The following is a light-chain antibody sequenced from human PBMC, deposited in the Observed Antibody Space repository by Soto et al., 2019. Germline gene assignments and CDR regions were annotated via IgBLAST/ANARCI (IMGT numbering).Light chain of an antibody. Sequence: QSVLTQPPSASGTPGQRVTISCSGSSSNIGTNTVNWYQQFPGTAPILLIYSSYQRPSGVPDRFSGSKSGTSASLANSGLQSEDEADYYCAAWDDSLNGPVFGGGTKLTVL. V-gene: IGLV1-44*01. CDR3: AAWDDSLNGPV. J-gene: IGLJ2*01. CDR1: SSNIGTNT. CDR2: SSY.